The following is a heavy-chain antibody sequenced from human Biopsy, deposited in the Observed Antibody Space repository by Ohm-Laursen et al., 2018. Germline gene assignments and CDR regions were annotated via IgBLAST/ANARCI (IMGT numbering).Heavy chain of an antibody. CDR1: GFNLSAFA. V-gene: IGHV3-73*01. CDR3: TRSAGYGYDY. CDR2: IKKKSNNDAT. D-gene: IGHD5-12*01. J-gene: IGHJ4*02. Sequence: SLRLSCTAPGFNLSAFALHWVRRASGRGLEWVGRIKKKSNNDATAYAESMKGRFSIFRDDSKSTSFLQMNSLKIEDTAVYFCTRSAGYGYDYWGQGILVTVSS.